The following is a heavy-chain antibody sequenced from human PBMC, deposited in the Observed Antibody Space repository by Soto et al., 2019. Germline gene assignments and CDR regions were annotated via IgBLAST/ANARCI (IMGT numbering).Heavy chain of an antibody. Sequence: PGGSLSLSCAASGFTFNIAAIHWVRQASGKGLEWVGLIRNKANGYATAYAPSVKGRITVSRDDSKNMAFLEMNSLKTEDTAVYYCARQGVAVELDFRAQGTLVTVSS. CDR2: IRNKANGYAT. CDR3: ARQGVAVELDF. CDR1: GFTFNIAA. J-gene: IGHJ5*01. V-gene: IGHV3-73*01. D-gene: IGHD6-19*01.